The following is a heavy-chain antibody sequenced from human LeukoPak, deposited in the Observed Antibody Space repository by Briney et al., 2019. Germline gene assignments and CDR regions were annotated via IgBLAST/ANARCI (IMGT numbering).Heavy chain of an antibody. Sequence: GGSLRLSCAASGFTFGDYAMHWVRQAPGKGLEWVSGISWNSDSIGYADSVKGRFTISRDNSKNTLYLQMNSLRAEDTAVYYCAKDSKGYSYGYYFDYWGQGTLVTVSS. CDR2: ISWNSDSI. D-gene: IGHD5-18*01. V-gene: IGHV3-9*01. CDR3: AKDSKGYSYGYYFDY. J-gene: IGHJ4*02. CDR1: GFTFGDYA.